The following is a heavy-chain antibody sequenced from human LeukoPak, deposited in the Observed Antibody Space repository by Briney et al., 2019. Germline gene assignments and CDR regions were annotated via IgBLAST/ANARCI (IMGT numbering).Heavy chain of an antibody. Sequence: GGSLRLSCAASGFTFSSYGMHWVRQAPGKGLEWVAVIWYDGSNKYYADSVKGRFTISRDNSKNTLYLQMNSLRAEDTAVYYCARGDYDSSGTIDYWGQGTLVTVSS. V-gene: IGHV3-33*01. CDR2: IWYDGSNK. CDR3: ARGDYDSSGTIDY. J-gene: IGHJ4*02. D-gene: IGHD3-22*01. CDR1: GFTFSSYG.